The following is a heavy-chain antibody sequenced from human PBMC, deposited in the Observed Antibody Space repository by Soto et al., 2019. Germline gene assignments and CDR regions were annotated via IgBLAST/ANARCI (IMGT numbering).Heavy chain of an antibody. CDR3: ARGWGYDSNDYYYAY. J-gene: IGHJ4*02. Sequence: QVQLVQSGAEVRKPGSSVKVSCKASGGTFSRHAISWVRQAPGQGLEWMGGIIPSFGTPNHAQKFQGRVTIITDESTSTVYMELSSLRSEDTAMYYCARGWGYDSNDYYYAYWGQGTLVIVSS. V-gene: IGHV1-69*01. D-gene: IGHD3-22*01. CDR2: IIPSFGTP. CDR1: GGTFSRHA.